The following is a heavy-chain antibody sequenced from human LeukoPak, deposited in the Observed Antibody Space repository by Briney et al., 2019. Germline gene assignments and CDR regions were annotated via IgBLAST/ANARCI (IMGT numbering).Heavy chain of an antibody. J-gene: IGHJ4*02. D-gene: IGHD5-18*01. CDR3: ASGYNYGPPF. CDR1: GYTFTGYY. V-gene: IGHV1-2*02. Sequence: ASVKVSCKASGYTFTGYYIHWVRQAPGQGLEWMGWINPHNGGTNYAQKFQGRVTMTRDTSISTAYMELSSLRSDDTAVYYCASGYNYGPPFWGQGTLVTVSS. CDR2: INPHNGGT.